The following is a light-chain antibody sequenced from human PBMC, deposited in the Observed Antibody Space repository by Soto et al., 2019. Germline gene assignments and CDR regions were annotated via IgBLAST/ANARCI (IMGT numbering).Light chain of an antibody. J-gene: IGLJ1*01. Sequence: QSVLTQPRSVSGSPGQSVTISCTGTSGDVGGYNYVSWYQEQPGKAPKLMIYDVSKRPSGVPDRFSGSKSGNTASLTISGLQAEDEADYYCCSYAGSYSYVFGTGTKV. CDR2: DVS. V-gene: IGLV2-11*01. CDR3: CSYAGSYSYV. CDR1: SGDVGGYNY.